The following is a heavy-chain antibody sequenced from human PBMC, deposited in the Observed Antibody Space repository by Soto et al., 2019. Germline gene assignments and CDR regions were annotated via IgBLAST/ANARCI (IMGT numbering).Heavy chain of an antibody. V-gene: IGHV3-74*01. Sequence: PGGSLRLSCAASGFTFSSYWMLWVRQGPGKGLVWVSHINSDGSSTTYADSVKGRFTISRDNSKNTLYLQMNSLRAEDTAVYYCARAGHDWADAFDIWGQGTMVTVSS. CDR2: INSDGSST. J-gene: IGHJ3*02. D-gene: IGHD3-9*01. CDR3: ARAGHDWADAFDI. CDR1: GFTFSSYW.